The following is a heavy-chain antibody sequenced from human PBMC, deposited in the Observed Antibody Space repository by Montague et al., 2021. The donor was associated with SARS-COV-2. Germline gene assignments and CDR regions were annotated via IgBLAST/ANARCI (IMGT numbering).Heavy chain of an antibody. CDR2: TYYRSKWDN. D-gene: IGHD6-13*01. J-gene: IGHJ6*02. Sequence: CAISGDSVSRNSSAWNWIRQSPSSGLEWLGRTYYRSKWDNDYAVSVKSRITINTDTSKNKFSLQLNSVTPEDTAVYYCASGRMVPYSSSWTTLYYYYGMDVWDQGTTVTVSS. CDR3: ASGRMVPYSSSWTTLYYYYGMDV. V-gene: IGHV6-1*01. CDR1: GDSVSRNSSA.